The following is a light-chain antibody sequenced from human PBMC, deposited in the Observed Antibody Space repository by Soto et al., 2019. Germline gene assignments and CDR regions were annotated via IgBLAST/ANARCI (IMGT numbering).Light chain of an antibody. CDR3: QQRSNWRALT. J-gene: IGKJ4*01. Sequence: EIVLTQSPATLSLSPGERATLSCRASQSVSSYLAWYQQKPGQAPRLLIDDASNSATGIPARFSGSGSGTDFTLTISSLEPEDCAVYYCQQRSNWRALTFGGGTKVEIK. V-gene: IGKV3-11*01. CDR2: DAS. CDR1: QSVSSY.